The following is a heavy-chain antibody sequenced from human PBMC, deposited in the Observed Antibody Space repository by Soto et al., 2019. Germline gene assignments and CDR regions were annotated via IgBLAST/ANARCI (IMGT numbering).Heavy chain of an antibody. D-gene: IGHD3-16*01. CDR3: VYSPGHSYASY. J-gene: IGHJ4*02. Sequence: QITLKESGPPLVKPTQTLTLTCTFSGFSLSTSGVGVGWIRQPPGKALEWLALIYWDNDKRYSPSLKMSRLTITKDTSKNQVVLTMTNMDPVDTATYYCVYSPGHSYASYWGQGALVTVSS. CDR2: IYWDNDK. V-gene: IGHV2-5*02. CDR1: GFSLSTSGVG.